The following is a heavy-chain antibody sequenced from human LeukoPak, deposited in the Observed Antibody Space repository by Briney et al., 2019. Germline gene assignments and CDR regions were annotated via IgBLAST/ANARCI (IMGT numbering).Heavy chain of an antibody. CDR2: IYSGGST. D-gene: IGHD6-13*01. V-gene: IGHV3-53*01. Sequence: GGSLRLSCAASGFTVSNSYMSWVRQAPGEGLEWVSVIYSGGSTYYADSVKGRFTISRDNSKNTLYLQMNSLRADDTAVYYCASAPYSCSWYRDHWGQGTLVTVSS. CDR3: ASAPYSCSWYRDH. CDR1: GFTVSNSY. J-gene: IGHJ4*02.